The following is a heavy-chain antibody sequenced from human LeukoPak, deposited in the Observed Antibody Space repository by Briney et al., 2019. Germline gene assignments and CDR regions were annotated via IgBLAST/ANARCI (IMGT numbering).Heavy chain of an antibody. CDR3: ASQTIVGASPFDY. Sequence: SETLSLTCAVSGYSISSGYYWGWIRQPPGKGLEWIGIIYHSGTTYYNPSLKSRVTIPVDTSKNQFSLKLRSVTAADTAVYYCASQTIVGASPFDYWGQGTLVTVSS. J-gene: IGHJ4*02. CDR2: IYHSGTT. V-gene: IGHV4-38-2*01. D-gene: IGHD1-26*01. CDR1: GYSISSGYY.